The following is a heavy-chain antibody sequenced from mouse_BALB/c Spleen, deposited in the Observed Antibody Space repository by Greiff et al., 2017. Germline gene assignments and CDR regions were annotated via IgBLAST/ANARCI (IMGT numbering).Heavy chain of an antibody. CDR2: ISSGSSTI. CDR3: ARSLWDGGY. J-gene: IGHJ4*01. V-gene: IGHV5-17*02. CDR1: GFTFSSFG. Sequence: EVKVEESGGGLVQPGGSRKLSCAASGFTFSSFGMHWVRQAPEKGLEWVAYISSGSSTIYYADTVKGRFTISRDNPKNTLFLQMTSLRSEDTAMYYCARSLWDGGYWGQGTSVTVSS. D-gene: IGHD4-1*01.